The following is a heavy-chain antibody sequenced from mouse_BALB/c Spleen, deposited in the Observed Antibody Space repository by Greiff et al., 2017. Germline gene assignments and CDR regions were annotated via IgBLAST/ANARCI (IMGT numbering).Heavy chain of an antibody. J-gene: IGHJ2*01. V-gene: IGHV3-2*02. CDR2: ISYSGST. D-gene: IGHD2-14*01. CDR1: GYSITSDYA. Sequence: EVKLMESGPGLVKPSQSLSLTCTVTGYSITSDYAWNWIRQFPGNKLEWMGYISYSGSTSYNPSLKSRISITRDTSKNQFFLQLNSVTTEDTATYYCATYRYDDGDYFDYWGQGTTLTVSS. CDR3: ATYRYDDGDYFDY.